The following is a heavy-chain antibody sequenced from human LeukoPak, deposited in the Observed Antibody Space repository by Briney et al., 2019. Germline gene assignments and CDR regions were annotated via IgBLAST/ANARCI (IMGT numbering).Heavy chain of an antibody. Sequence: ASVKVSCKAFGYTFTSYAMHWVRQAPGQRLEWMGWINAGNGNAKYSQKFQGRVTITRDTSASTAYMELSSLRSEDTAVYYCARATGKQPLYFQHWGQGTLVTVSS. D-gene: IGHD1-1*01. CDR1: GYTFTSYA. CDR3: ARATGKQPLYFQH. J-gene: IGHJ1*01. V-gene: IGHV1-3*01. CDR2: INAGNGNA.